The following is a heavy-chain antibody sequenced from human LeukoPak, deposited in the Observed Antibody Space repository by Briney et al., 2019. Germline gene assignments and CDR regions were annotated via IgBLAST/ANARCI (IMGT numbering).Heavy chain of an antibody. CDR3: ARELAYYDSSGYYLY. D-gene: IGHD3-22*01. V-gene: IGHV3-20*04. J-gene: IGHJ4*02. CDR2: INWNGGST. CDR1: GFTFDDYG. Sequence: GGSLRLSCAASGFTFDDYGMNWVRQAPGKGLEWVSGINWNGGSTGYADSVKGRFTISRDNAKNSLYLQMNSLRAEDTAVYYCARELAYYDSSGYYLYWGQGTLVTVSS.